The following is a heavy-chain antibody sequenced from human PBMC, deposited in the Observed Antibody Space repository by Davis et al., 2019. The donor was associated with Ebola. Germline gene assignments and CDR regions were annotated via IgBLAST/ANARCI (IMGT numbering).Heavy chain of an antibody. V-gene: IGHV4-39*01. CDR1: GGSISSSSYY. Sequence: MPGGSLRLSCTVSGGSISSSSYYWGWIRQPPGKGLEWIGSIYYSGSTYYNPSLKSRVTISVDTSKNQFSLKLSSVTAADTAVYYCARHGRFLEWFSFDPWGQGTLVTVSS. D-gene: IGHD3-3*01. CDR2: IYYSGST. CDR3: ARHGRFLEWFSFDP. J-gene: IGHJ5*02.